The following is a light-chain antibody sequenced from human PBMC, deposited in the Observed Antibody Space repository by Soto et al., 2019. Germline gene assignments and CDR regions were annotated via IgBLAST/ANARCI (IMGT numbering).Light chain of an antibody. V-gene: IGKV1-16*02. Sequence: DIQMTQSPSSLSASVGDRVSITCRASQGINNHLAWFQQKPGKAPKSLIYAASRLQSGVPSKFSGSASGTDFTLTISSLQPEDFATYYCQQYDKYPHTFGQGTKLEIK. CDR2: AAS. J-gene: IGKJ2*01. CDR3: QQYDKYPHT. CDR1: QGINNH.